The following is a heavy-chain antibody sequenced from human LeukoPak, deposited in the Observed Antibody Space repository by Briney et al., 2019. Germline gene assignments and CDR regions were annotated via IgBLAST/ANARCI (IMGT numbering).Heavy chain of an antibody. D-gene: IGHD3-10*01. J-gene: IGHJ4*02. Sequence: SETLSLTCTVSGGSISSYYWSWIRQPPGKGLEWIGYVYYSGSTNYNPSLKSRVTISVDTSKNQFSLKLSSVTAADTAVYYCARGNNEGLAGMIWFGELLPFDYWGQGTLVTVSS. CDR3: ARGNNEGLAGMIWFGELLPFDY. V-gene: IGHV4-59*01. CDR1: GGSISSYY. CDR2: VYYSGST.